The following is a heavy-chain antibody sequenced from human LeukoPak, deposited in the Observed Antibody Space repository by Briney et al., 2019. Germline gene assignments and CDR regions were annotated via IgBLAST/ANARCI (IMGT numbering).Heavy chain of an antibody. Sequence: PGGSLRLSCAASGFTLSNYAMSWVRQAPGKGLEWVSSISSSSSYIYYADSVKGRFTISRDNAKNSLYLQMNSLRAEDTAVYYCARGGDTADAFDIWGQGTMVTVSS. J-gene: IGHJ3*02. V-gene: IGHV3-21*01. CDR3: ARGGDTADAFDI. CDR2: ISSSSSYI. D-gene: IGHD5-18*01. CDR1: GFTLSNYA.